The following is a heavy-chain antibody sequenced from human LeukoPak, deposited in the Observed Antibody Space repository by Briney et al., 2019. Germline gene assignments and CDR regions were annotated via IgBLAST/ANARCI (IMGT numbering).Heavy chain of an antibody. CDR2: ISYDGSNK. D-gene: IGHD4-17*01. CDR1: GFTFSSYA. V-gene: IGHV3-30-3*01. Sequence: GRSLRLSCAASGFTFSSYAMHWVRQATGKGLEWVAVISYDGSNKYYADSVKGRFTISRDNSKNTLYLQMNSLRAEGTALYYCARMTTVTPRAFDIWGQGTVVTVSS. J-gene: IGHJ3*02. CDR3: ARMTTVTPRAFDI.